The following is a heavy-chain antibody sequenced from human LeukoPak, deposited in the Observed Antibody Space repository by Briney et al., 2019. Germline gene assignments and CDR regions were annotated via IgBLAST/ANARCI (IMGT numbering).Heavy chain of an antibody. D-gene: IGHD3-16*01. CDR3: AKGGLLGFGEVKPIDY. V-gene: IGHV3-23*01. CDR2: ISGSGGGT. J-gene: IGHJ4*02. Sequence: GGSLRLSCAASGFTFSSYAMSWVRQAPGKGLAWVSAISGSGGGTYYADSVKGRFTISRDNSKNTLYLQMNSLRADDTAVYYCAKGGLLGFGEVKPIDYWGQGTLVTVSS. CDR1: GFTFSSYA.